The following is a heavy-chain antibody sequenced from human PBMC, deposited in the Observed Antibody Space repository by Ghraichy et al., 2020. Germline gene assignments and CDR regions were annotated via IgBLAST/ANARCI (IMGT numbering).Heavy chain of an antibody. CDR2: ISTAGGSP. CDR3: ARDPHGGPGVIGAHDAFDL. D-gene: IGHD3-22*01. Sequence: GGSLRLSCAASGFSFSSYWMHWVRQVPGEGLVWVSRISTAGGSPSYADSVKGRFTISRDNARDTAYLQMNSLSAEDTAVYYCARDPHGGPGVIGAHDAFDLWGQGTMVTVSS. V-gene: IGHV3-74*01. J-gene: IGHJ3*01. CDR1: GFSFSSYW.